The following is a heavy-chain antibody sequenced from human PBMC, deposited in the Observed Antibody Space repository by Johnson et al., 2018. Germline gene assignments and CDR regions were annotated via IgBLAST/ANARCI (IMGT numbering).Heavy chain of an antibody. V-gene: IGHV3-21*01. D-gene: IGHD6-19*01. CDR3: ARGAVAGTGIYYYYYYMDV. CDR1: GFTFSSYA. CDR2: IRSSSSYI. J-gene: IGHJ6*03. Sequence: VQLVQSGGGLVQPGGSLRLSCAASGFTFSSYAMSWVRQAPGKGLEWVASIRSSSSYIYYADSVKGRFTISRENAKNSLYLQMNSLRAGDTAVYYCARGAVAGTGIYYYYYYMDVWGKGTTVTVSS.